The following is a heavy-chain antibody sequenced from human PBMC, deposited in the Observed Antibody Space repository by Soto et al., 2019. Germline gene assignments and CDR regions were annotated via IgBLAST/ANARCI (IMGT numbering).Heavy chain of an antibody. CDR1: GYTFTSYG. V-gene: IGHV1-18*01. J-gene: IGHJ5*02. CDR3: AREGVIAAHGVYWFDP. Sequence: ASVKVSCKASGYTFTSYGISWVRQAPGQGLEWMGWISAYNGNTNYAQKLQGRVTMTTDTSTSTAYMELRSLRSDDTAVYYCAREGVIAAHGVYWFDPWGQGTLVTVSS. D-gene: IGHD6-6*01. CDR2: ISAYNGNT.